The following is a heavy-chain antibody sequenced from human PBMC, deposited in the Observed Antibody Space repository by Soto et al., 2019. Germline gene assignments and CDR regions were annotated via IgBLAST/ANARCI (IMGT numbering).Heavy chain of an antibody. CDR1: GFTFSSYA. J-gene: IGHJ4*02. V-gene: IGHV3-30-3*01. CDR2: ISYDGSNK. D-gene: IGHD3-22*01. Sequence: GGSLRLSCAASGFTFSSYAMHWVRQAPGKGLEWVAVISYDGSNKYYADSVKGRFTISRDNSKNALYLQMNSLRAEDTAVYYCARDMVLEYYYDSSGFSYFDYWGQGTLVTVSS. CDR3: ARDMVLEYYYDSSGFSYFDY.